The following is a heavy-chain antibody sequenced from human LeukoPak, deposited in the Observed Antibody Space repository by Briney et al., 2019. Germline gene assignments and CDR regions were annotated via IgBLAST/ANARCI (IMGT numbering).Heavy chain of an antibody. V-gene: IGHV4-61*01. Sequence: PSETLSLTCTVSGGSVSSDSYYWNWIRQPPGKTLECIAYIYYSGSTNYSPSLRSRATISLDTSKSRFFLKLSAVTAADTAVYYCARYRRDGYNSLDSWGQGTLVTVSS. CDR1: GGSVSSDSYY. J-gene: IGHJ4*02. D-gene: IGHD5-24*01. CDR3: ARYRRDGYNSLDS. CDR2: IYYSGST.